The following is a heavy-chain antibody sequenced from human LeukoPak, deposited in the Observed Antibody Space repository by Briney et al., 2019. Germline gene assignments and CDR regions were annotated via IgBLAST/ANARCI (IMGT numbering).Heavy chain of an antibody. CDR2: IGTDGVT. CDR3: ADTGPPPYSSGWSSPEVYHFDD. D-gene: IGHD6-19*01. V-gene: IGHV3-23*01. Sequence: GGSLRLSCVASAFNFNYYAMSWVRQAPGKGLEWVSSIGTDGVTHYAISVKGRFTISRDNSKNTVYLQMNSLRADDTAVYRCADTGPPPYSSGWSSPEVYHFDDRGQGTLVTVSS. J-gene: IGHJ4*02. CDR1: AFNFNYYA.